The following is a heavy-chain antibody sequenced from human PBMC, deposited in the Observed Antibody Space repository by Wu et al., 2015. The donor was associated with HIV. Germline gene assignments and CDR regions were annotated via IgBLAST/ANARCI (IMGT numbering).Heavy chain of an antibody. CDR2: INPNSGGT. CDR1: GYTFTGYY. Sequence: QVQLVQSGAEVKKPGASVKVSCKASGYTFTGYYMHWVRQAPGQGLEWMGWINPNSGGTNYAQKFQGRVTMTRDTSISTAYMELSRLRSDDTAVYYCARDRAYSSSGDWFDPWGQGTLVTVSS. D-gene: IGHD6-13*01. V-gene: IGHV1-2*02. J-gene: IGHJ5*02. CDR3: ARDRAYSSSGDWFDP.